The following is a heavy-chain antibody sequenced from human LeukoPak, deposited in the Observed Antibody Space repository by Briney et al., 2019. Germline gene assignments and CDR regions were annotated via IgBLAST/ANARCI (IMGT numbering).Heavy chain of an antibody. CDR2: IISSGSTI. J-gene: IGHJ6*02. Sequence: GGSLRLSCAASGFTFSRYEMNWVRQAPGKGLEWVSYIISSGSTIYYADSVKGRFTISRDNAKNSLYLQMNSLRAEDTAVYYCARLRYFDWSVYYYGMDVWGQGTTVTVSS. V-gene: IGHV3-48*03. CDR1: GFTFSRYE. D-gene: IGHD3-9*01. CDR3: ARLRYFDWSVYYYGMDV.